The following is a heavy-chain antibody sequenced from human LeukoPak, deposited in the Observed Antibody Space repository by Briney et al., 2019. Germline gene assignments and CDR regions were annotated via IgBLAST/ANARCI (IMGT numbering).Heavy chain of an antibody. V-gene: IGHV1-2*06. Sequence: ASVKVSCKASGYTFTGYYMHLVRQAPGQGLEWMGRINPNSGGTNYAQKFQGRVTMTRDTSISTAYMELSKLRADDTAVFYCARGGRDGCKPIGYWGEGTLVTVSS. CDR3: ARGGRDGCKPIGY. D-gene: IGHD5-24*01. CDR2: INPNSGGT. CDR1: GYTFTGYY. J-gene: IGHJ4*02.